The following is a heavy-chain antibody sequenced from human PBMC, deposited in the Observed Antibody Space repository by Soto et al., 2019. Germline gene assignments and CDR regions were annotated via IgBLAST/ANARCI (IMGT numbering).Heavy chain of an antibody. CDR2: IYYSGST. J-gene: IGHJ6*02. Sequence: PSETLSLTCTVSGGSISSYYWSWIRQPRGKGLEWIGYIYYSGSTNYNPSLKSRVTISVDTSKNQFSLKLSSVTAADTAVYYCARDIMGTNYYYYGMDVWGQGTTVTVSS. V-gene: IGHV4-59*01. CDR3: ARDIMGTNYYYYGMDV. CDR1: GGSISSYY. D-gene: IGHD2-8*01.